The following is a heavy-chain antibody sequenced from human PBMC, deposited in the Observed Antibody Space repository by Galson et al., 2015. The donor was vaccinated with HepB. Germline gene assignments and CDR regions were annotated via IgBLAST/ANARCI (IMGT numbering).Heavy chain of an antibody. V-gene: IGHV3-64D*09. CDR1: GFTFTNHA. J-gene: IGHJ3*01. CDR3: VRDWTYDFWSGYFGAFDL. D-gene: IGHD3-3*01. Sequence: SLRRSCAASGFTFTNHAIHWGRQAPGKGLEYVSVISGNGHDTYYAESVKGRFSVSRDNSRNWLFLQMSSLRPEDTAVYYCVRDWTYDFWSGYFGAFDLWGQGTLVTVSS. CDR2: ISGNGHDT.